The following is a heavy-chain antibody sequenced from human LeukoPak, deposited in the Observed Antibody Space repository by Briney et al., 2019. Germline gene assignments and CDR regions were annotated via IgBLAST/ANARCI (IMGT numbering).Heavy chain of an antibody. CDR1: GFTFDDYG. CDR3: AREVSSSWYPNWGYYYYMDV. CDR2: IIWSGGST. Sequence: GGSLRLSCAASGFTFDDYGMSWVRQAPGKGLEWVSGIIWSGGSTGYADSVKGRFTISRDNAKNSLYLQMNSLRAEDTAVYYCAREVSSSWYPNWGYYYYMDVWGKGTTVTVSS. V-gene: IGHV3-20*04. J-gene: IGHJ6*03. D-gene: IGHD6-13*01.